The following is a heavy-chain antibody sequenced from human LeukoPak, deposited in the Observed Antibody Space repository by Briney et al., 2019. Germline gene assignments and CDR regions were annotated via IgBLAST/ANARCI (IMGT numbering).Heavy chain of an antibody. CDR1: GGSISSSNW. CDR3: AREAYCGGDCYSHYYYYYYMDV. CDR2: IYHSRST. V-gene: IGHV4-4*02. J-gene: IGHJ6*03. Sequence: SETLSLTCAVSGGSISSSNWWSWVRQPPGKGLEWIGEIYHSRSTNYNPSLKSRVTVSVDKSKNQFSLKLSSVTAADTAVYYCAREAYCGGDCYSHYYYYYYMDVWGKGTTVTVSS. D-gene: IGHD2-21*02.